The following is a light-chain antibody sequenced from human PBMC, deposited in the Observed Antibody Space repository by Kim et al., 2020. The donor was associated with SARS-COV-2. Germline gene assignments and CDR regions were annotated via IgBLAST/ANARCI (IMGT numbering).Light chain of an antibody. CDR2: DAS. Sequence: LSPGERATISCRASQSVSSYLAWYQQKPGQAPRLLIYDASNRATGIPARFSGSGSGTDFTLTISSLEPEDFAVYYCQQRSNWPITFGQGTRLEIK. V-gene: IGKV3-11*01. CDR1: QSVSSY. J-gene: IGKJ5*01. CDR3: QQRSNWPIT.